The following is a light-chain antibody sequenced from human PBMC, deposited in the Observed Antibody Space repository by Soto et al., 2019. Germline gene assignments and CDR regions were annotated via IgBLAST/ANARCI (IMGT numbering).Light chain of an antibody. CDR2: DTS. J-gene: IGKJ4*01. CDR1: QSVENY. CDR3: HQRYIWPPLT. V-gene: IGKV3-11*01. Sequence: EIVLTQSPATLSLSPGERATLSCRASQSVENYLAWFQQKRGQAPRLLIYDTSNRAAGIPDRFSGSGSGTDFSLTISSLEPEDFAVYSRHQRYIWPPLTFGGGTKVEIK.